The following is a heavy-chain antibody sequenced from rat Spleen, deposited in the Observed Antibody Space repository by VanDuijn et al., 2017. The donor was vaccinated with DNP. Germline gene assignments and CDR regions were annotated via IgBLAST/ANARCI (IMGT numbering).Heavy chain of an antibody. CDR1: GFSLTSYD. CDR3: TREGRSVVGNWFAY. CDR2: IWKNGAT. J-gene: IGHJ3*01. Sequence: QVQLKESGPGLVQPSQTLSLTCTVSGFSLTSYDVHWVRQPPGKGLEWMGVIWKNGATRYNSALKSRLSFSKATSKSQVFLKLNSLQTEDTAIYFCTREGRSVVGNWFAYWGQGTLVTVSS. V-gene: IGHV2-41*01.